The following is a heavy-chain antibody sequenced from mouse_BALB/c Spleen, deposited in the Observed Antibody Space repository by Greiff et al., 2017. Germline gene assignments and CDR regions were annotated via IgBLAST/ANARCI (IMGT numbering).Heavy chain of an antibody. CDR1: GYSITSDYA. CDR2: ISYSGST. Sequence: EVKLVESGPGLVKPSQSLSLTCTVTGYSITSDYAWNWIRQFPGNKLEWMGYISYSGSTSYNPSLKSRISITRDTSKNQFFLQLNSVTTEDTATYYCARSMITTYYYAMDYWGQGTSVTVSS. D-gene: IGHD2-4*01. J-gene: IGHJ4*01. CDR3: ARSMITTYYYAMDY. V-gene: IGHV3-2*02.